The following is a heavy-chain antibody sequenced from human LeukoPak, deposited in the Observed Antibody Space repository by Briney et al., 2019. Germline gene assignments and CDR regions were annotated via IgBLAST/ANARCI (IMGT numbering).Heavy chain of an antibody. Sequence: GGSLRLSCAASGFTFDDYAMHWVRQAPGKGLEWVSGISWNSGSIGYADSVKGRFTISRDNAKNSLYLQMNSLRAEDMALYYCAKEGIVVVPAAIPEGYYYYYCMDVWGKGTTVTVSS. J-gene: IGHJ6*03. CDR2: ISWNSGSI. D-gene: IGHD2-2*01. V-gene: IGHV3-9*03. CDR1: GFTFDDYA. CDR3: AKEGIVVVPAAIPEGYYYYYCMDV.